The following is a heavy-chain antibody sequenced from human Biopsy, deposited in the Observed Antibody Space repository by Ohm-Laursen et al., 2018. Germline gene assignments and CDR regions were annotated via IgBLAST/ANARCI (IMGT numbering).Heavy chain of an antibody. D-gene: IGHD3-16*01. J-gene: IGHJ4*02. CDR2: IHGSGRT. Sequence: SLGLSCSASEFSVDRNHMNWVRQAPGKGLEWVSMIHGSGRTDYADSVKGRFTVSRDNSKDTVYLQMNALGVDDTAMYYCAGAGGHSFWGQGALVTVSS. CDR1: EFSVDRNH. CDR3: AGAGGHSF. V-gene: IGHV3-66*01.